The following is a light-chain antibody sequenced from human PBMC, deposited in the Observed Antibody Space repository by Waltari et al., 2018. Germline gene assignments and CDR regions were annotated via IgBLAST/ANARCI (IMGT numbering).Light chain of an antibody. J-gene: IGKJ1*01. CDR3: QQYDTFLGT. V-gene: IGKV1-5*03. CDR1: QNINIW. Sequence: DIQMTQSPSILSASIGDRVTITCRASQNINIWLAWYQHKPEKGPRLLIYKASTVERGVSSRFSGSGTGTNFSLTITSLQPDDSATYYCQQYDTFLGTFGQGTRLDI. CDR2: KAS.